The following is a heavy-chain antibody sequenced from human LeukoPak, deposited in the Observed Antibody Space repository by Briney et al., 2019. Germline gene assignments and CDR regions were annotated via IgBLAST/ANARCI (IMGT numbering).Heavy chain of an antibody. CDR1: GFTFSSYW. CDR3: ARNRGIQLWLHYYYGMDV. CDR2: INSDGSST. Sequence: GGSLRLSCAASGFTFSSYWMHWVRQAPGKGLVWVSRINSDGSSTSYADSVKGRFTISRDNAKNTLYLQMNSLRAEDTAVYYCARNRGIQLWLHYYYGMDVWGQGTTVTVSS. J-gene: IGHJ6*02. V-gene: IGHV3-74*01. D-gene: IGHD5-18*01.